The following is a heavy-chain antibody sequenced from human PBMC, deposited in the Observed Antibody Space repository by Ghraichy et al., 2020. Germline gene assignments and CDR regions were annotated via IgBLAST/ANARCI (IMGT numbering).Heavy chain of an antibody. V-gene: IGHV3-49*03. CDR2: IGTKLYGGTT. Sequence: GGSLRLSCTTSGFAFGDYSLNWFRQAPGKGLEWIGLIGTKLYGGTTEYAASVKGRCTMSRDDSKSIAYLQMNSLKTEDTAVYYCSREVGPRALVDSWGQGTLVTVSS. CDR3: SREVGPRALVDS. D-gene: IGHD1-26*01. CDR1: GFAFGDYS. J-gene: IGHJ4*02.